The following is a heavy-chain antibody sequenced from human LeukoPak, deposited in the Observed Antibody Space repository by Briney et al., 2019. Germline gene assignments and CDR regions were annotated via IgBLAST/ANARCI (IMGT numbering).Heavy chain of an antibody. CDR1: GGSISSGGYY. V-gene: IGHV4-31*03. J-gene: IGHJ3*02. D-gene: IGHD3-10*01. Sequence: PSETLSLTCTVSGGSISSGGYYWSWIRQHPGKGLEWIGYIYYSGSTYYNPSLKSRVTISVDTSKNQFSLKLSSVTAADTAVYYCARPLLWFGETADAFDIWGQGTMVTVSS. CDR3: ARPLLWFGETADAFDI. CDR2: IYYSGST.